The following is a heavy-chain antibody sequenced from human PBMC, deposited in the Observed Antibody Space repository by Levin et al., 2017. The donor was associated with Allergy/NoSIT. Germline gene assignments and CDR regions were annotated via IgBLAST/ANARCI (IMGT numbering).Heavy chain of an antibody. J-gene: IGHJ4*02. CDR2: ISGSGGST. CDR1: GFTFSSYA. Sequence: QRGESLKISCAASGFTFSSYAMSWVRQAPGKGLEWVSAISGSGGSTYYADSVKGRFTISRDNSKNTLYLQMNSLRAEDTAVYYCAKAHSDFWSGYYPFFDYWGQGTLVTVSS. CDR3: AKAHSDFWSGYYPFFDY. V-gene: IGHV3-23*01. D-gene: IGHD3-3*01.